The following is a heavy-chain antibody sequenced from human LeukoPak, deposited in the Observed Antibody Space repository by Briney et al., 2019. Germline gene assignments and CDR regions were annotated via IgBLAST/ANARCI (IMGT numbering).Heavy chain of an antibody. V-gene: IGHV4-39*07. CDR3: ARGSPDLDY. J-gene: IGHJ4*02. D-gene: IGHD1-26*01. CDR2: IYYSGNT. Sequence: KPSETLSLTCTVSGGSISSSSYYWDWIRQPPGKGLEWIGSIYYSGNTNYNPSLRSRVTISVDTSKNHFSLKLSSVTAADTAVYYCARGSPDLDYWGQGTLVTVSS. CDR1: GGSISSSSYY.